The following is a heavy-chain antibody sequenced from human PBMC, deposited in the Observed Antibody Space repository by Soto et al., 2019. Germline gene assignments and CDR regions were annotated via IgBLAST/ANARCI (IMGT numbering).Heavy chain of an antibody. V-gene: IGHV3-23*01. CDR2: ISGSGGST. J-gene: IGHJ6*02. Sequence: LRLSCAASGFTFSSYAMSWVRQAPGKGLEWVSAISGSGGSTYYADSVKGRFTISRDNSKNTLYLQMNSLRAEDTAVYYCAKDPSGSPLDYYYGMDVWGQGTTVTSP. CDR3: AKDPSGSPLDYYYGMDV. D-gene: IGHD1-26*01. CDR1: GFTFSSYA.